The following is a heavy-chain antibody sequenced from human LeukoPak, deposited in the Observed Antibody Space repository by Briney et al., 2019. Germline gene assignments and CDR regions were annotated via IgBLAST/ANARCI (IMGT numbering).Heavy chain of an antibody. CDR1: GFSLSTSGVG. Sequence: SGPTLVKPTQTLTLTCTFSGFSLSTSGVGVGGIRQPPGKALEWLALIYWDDDKRYSPSLKSRLTITKDTSKNQVVLTMTNMDPVDTATYYCAHRGDSSGYYTTTFDYWGQGTLVTVSS. J-gene: IGHJ4*02. D-gene: IGHD3-22*01. CDR2: IYWDDDK. CDR3: AHRGDSSGYYTTTFDY. V-gene: IGHV2-5*02.